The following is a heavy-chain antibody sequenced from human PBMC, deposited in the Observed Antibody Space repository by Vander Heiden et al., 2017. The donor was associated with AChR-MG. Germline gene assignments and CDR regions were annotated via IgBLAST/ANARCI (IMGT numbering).Heavy chain of an antibody. CDR2: ISGSGGTT. D-gene: IGHD4-4*01. Sequence: EVQLLESGGGLAQPGGSLRLSGAPSGFTFGSYAMSWVRQAPGKGLEWVSAISGSGGTTYYADSVKGRFTISRDFSKNTVYLQLNSLRDEDTAVYYCARDSVTSNWFFGYFLHWGQGTLVTVSS. CDR3: ARDSVTSNWFFGYFLH. CDR1: GFTFGSYA. J-gene: IGHJ1*01. V-gene: IGHV3-23*01.